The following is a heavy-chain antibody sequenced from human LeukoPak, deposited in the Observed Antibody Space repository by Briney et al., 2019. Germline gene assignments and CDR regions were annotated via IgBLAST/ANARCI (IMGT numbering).Heavy chain of an antibody. Sequence: SVKVSCKASGGTFSSYAISWVRQAPGQGLEWMGGIIPIFGTANYAQKFQGRVMITADESTSTAYMELSSLRSEDTAVYYCARVSIVVAGTFDPWGQGTLVTVSS. V-gene: IGHV1-69*13. J-gene: IGHJ5*02. CDR3: ARVSIVVAGTFDP. CDR1: GGTFSSYA. CDR2: IIPIFGTA. D-gene: IGHD6-19*01.